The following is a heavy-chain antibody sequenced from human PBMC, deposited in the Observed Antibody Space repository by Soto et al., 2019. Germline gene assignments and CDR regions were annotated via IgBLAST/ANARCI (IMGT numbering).Heavy chain of an antibody. J-gene: IGHJ4*02. Sequence: ASVKVSCKASGYTFTSYGISWVRQAPGQGLEWMGWISAYNGNTNYAQKLQGRVTMTTDTSTSTAYMELRSLRSDDTAVYYCARDESMSGTQIYYFDYWGQGTLVTVSS. D-gene: IGHD1-26*01. V-gene: IGHV1-18*01. CDR2: ISAYNGNT. CDR3: ARDESMSGTQIYYFDY. CDR1: GYTFTSYG.